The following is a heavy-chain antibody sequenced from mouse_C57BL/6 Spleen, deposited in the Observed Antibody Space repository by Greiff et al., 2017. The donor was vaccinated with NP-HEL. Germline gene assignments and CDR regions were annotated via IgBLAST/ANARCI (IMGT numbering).Heavy chain of an antibody. CDR2: ISSGGDYI. V-gene: IGHV5-9-1*02. Sequence: EVKLVESGEGLVKPGGSLKLSCAASGFTFSSYAMSWVRQTPEKRLEWVAYISSGGDYIYYADTVKGRFTISRDNARNTLYLQMSSLKSEDTAMYYCTRWLLRGRYFDVWGTGTTVTVSS. J-gene: IGHJ1*03. CDR3: TRWLLRGRYFDV. CDR1: GFTFSSYA. D-gene: IGHD2-3*01.